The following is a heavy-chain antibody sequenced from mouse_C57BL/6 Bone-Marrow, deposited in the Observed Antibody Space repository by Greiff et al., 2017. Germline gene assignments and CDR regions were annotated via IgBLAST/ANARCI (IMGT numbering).Heavy chain of an antibody. D-gene: IGHD2-4*01. CDR2: ISSGSSTI. CDR3: AKNDYDKMAWFAY. J-gene: IGHJ3*01. V-gene: IGHV5-17*01. CDR1: GFTFSDYG. Sequence: EVKLVESGGGLVKPGGSLKLSCAASGFTFSDYGMHWVRQAPEKGLEWVAYISSGSSTIYYADTVKGRFTISRDNAKNTLFLHMSSLRSEDTAMYYCAKNDYDKMAWFAYWGQGTLVIVTA.